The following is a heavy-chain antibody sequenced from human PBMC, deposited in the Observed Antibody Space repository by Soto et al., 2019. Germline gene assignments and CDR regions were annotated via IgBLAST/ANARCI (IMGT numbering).Heavy chain of an antibody. Sequence: PGGSLRLSCAASGFTFSSYSMNWVRQAPGKGLEWVSSISSSSSYIYYADSVKGRFTISRDNAKNSLYLQMNSLRAEDTAVYYCARDCREYSSSSRRNYYYYGMDVWGQGTTVTVSS. CDR1: GFTFSSYS. J-gene: IGHJ6*02. CDR2: ISSSSSYI. CDR3: ARDCREYSSSSRRNYYYYGMDV. V-gene: IGHV3-21*01. D-gene: IGHD6-6*01.